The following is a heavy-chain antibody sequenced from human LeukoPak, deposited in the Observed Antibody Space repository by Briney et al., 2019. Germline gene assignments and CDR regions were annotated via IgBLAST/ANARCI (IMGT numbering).Heavy chain of an antibody. D-gene: IGHD2-21*01. Sequence: SQTLSLTCDVSGGSISRGGYSWRWIPHPPGKGLEWIGYIYHSGSTYYNPSIKSRVTISVDRSKNQFSLKLSSVTAADTAVYYCASVVVSAIDGYYFDYWGQGTLVSVSS. CDR2: IYHSGST. J-gene: IGHJ4*02. V-gene: IGHV4-30-2*01. CDR3: ASVVVSAIDGYYFDY. CDR1: GGSISRGGYS.